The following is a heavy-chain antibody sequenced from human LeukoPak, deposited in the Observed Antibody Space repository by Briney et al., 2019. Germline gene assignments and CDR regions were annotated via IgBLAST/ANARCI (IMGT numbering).Heavy chain of an antibody. CDR2: INTDGSST. CDR1: GFTFSTYW. J-gene: IGHJ4*02. V-gene: IGHV3-74*01. Sequence: GGSLTLSCAASGFTFSTYWMHWVRQAPGKGLVWVSRINTDGSSTTYADSVKGRFTLSRDNARNTLFLQMNSLRAEDTAVYYCARDPKNNYFDYWGQGTLDPVSS. CDR3: ARDPKNNYFDY.